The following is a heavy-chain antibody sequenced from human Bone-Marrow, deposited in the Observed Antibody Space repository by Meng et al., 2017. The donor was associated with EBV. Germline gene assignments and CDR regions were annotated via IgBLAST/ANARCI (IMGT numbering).Heavy chain of an antibody. J-gene: IGHJ4*02. Sequence: QGRLQQWGPGLLKPSEPLSLTCVVYGGSFSGYYWSWIRQPPGKVLEWIGEINHSGSTNYNPSLKSRVTISVDTSKNQFSLNLSSVTAADTSVYYCARAKDYCGGDCYPASGGYWGQGTLVTVSS. V-gene: IGHV4-34*01. D-gene: IGHD2-21*02. CDR1: GGSFSGYY. CDR3: ARAKDYCGGDCYPASGGY. CDR2: INHSGST.